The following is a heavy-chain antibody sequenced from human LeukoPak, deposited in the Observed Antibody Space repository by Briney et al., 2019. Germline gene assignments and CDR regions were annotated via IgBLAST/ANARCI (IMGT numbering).Heavy chain of an antibody. J-gene: IGHJ3*02. CDR2: IYYAGST. CDR3: ARRPDYGDSIRSPGAFDI. Sequence: SETLCVTCMASGGSISISSYYGGWVRQPPGKWLEWMGIIYYAGSTYYNPSLKSRVTISVDTSKNQFSMKVSSVNAADTAVYYCARRPDYGDSIRSPGAFDIWGQGPMVPVSS. D-gene: IGHD4-17*01. CDR1: GGSISISSYY. V-gene: IGHV4-39*07.